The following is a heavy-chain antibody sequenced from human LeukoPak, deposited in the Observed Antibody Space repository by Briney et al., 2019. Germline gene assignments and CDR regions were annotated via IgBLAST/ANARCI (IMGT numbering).Heavy chain of an antibody. J-gene: IGHJ4*02. CDR1: GFTFSDDY. Sequence: KPGGSLRLSCAASGFTFSDDYMSWIRQAPGKGLEWVSDISSSGGNIHYADSVKGRFTISMDNAKNSLYLQMNSLRAEDTAVYYCARASVNYYDSSGYWAFDYWGQGTLVTVSS. V-gene: IGHV3-11*04. CDR3: ARASVNYYDSSGYWAFDY. D-gene: IGHD3-22*01. CDR2: ISSSGGNI.